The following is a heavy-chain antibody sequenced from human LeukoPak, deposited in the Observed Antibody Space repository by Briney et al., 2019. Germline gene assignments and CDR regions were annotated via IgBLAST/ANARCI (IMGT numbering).Heavy chain of an antibody. Sequence: PGGSLRLSCAASGFTFSNAWMSWVRQAPGKGLEWVSSISSSSSYIYYADSVKGRFTISRDNAKNSLYLQMNSLRAEDTAVYYCARDPGSSWPSDAFDIWGQGTMVTVSS. CDR1: GFTFSNAW. V-gene: IGHV3-21*01. CDR3: ARDPGSSWPSDAFDI. J-gene: IGHJ3*02. CDR2: ISSSSSYI. D-gene: IGHD6-13*01.